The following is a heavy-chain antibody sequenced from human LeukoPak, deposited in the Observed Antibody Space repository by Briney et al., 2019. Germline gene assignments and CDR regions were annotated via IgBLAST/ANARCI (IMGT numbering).Heavy chain of an antibody. CDR1: GGSISSYY. CDR2: IYYSGST. J-gene: IGHJ4*02. D-gene: IGHD1-26*01. Sequence: PSETLSLTCTVSGGSISSYYWSWIRQPPGKGLEWIGYIYYSGSTNYNPSLKSRVTISVDTSKNQFSLKLSSVTAADTAVYYCARGGSYFAYWGQGTLVTVSS. V-gene: IGHV4-59*01. CDR3: ARGGSYFAY.